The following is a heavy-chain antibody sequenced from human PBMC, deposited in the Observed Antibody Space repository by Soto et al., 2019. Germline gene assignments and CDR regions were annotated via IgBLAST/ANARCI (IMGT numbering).Heavy chain of an antibody. J-gene: IGHJ4*02. CDR1: GFMFSNHG. Sequence: QVQLVESGGGVVQPGRSLRLSCAASGFMFSNHGMHWVRQAPGKGREGVAVIWSDGNNRYYADSVKGRFTISRDNSMNTLDLQMNSLRAEDTAVYYCVSRDNWNAEASDYGGQGTLVTVSS. D-gene: IGHD1-1*01. CDR2: IWSDGNNR. V-gene: IGHV3-33*01. CDR3: VSRDNWNAEASDY.